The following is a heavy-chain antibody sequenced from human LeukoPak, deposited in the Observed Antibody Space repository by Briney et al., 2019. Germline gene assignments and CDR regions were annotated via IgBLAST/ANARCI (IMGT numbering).Heavy chain of an antibody. CDR3: ARARLPYGPYFDS. Sequence: SETLSLTCTVSGGSISSYYWSWIRQPAGKGLEWIGRIYVTRTTNYNLSLKSRVTISINTSKMQFSLKLRSVTVEDTGVYYCARARLPYGPYFDSWGQGTLVTVSS. J-gene: IGHJ4*02. CDR2: IYVTRTT. D-gene: IGHD4-17*01. V-gene: IGHV4-4*07. CDR1: GGSISSYY.